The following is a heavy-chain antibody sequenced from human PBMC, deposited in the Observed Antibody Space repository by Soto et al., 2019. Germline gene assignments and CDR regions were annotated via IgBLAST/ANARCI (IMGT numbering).Heavy chain of an antibody. J-gene: IGHJ4*02. Sequence: GGSLRLSCAASGFTFSDYYMTWIRQAPGKGLEWVSYISTSSTRYHADSVKGRFTISRDNAKNSLYLQMNSLRAEDTAVYYCARFQLWSIIDREYWGQGTLVTVSS. CDR3: ARFQLWSIIDREY. CDR2: ISTSSTR. D-gene: IGHD3-10*01. CDR1: GFTFSDYY. V-gene: IGHV3-11*01.